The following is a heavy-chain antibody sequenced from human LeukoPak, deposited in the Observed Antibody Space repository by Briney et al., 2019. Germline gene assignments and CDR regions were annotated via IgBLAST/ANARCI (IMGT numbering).Heavy chain of an antibody. J-gene: IGHJ4*02. V-gene: IGHV4-39*01. CDR2: IYYSGST. CDR3: ARLRRIAASIDY. CDR1: GGSISSSSYY. Sequence: SETLSLTCTVSGGSISSSSYYWGWIRQPPGKGLEWIGSIYYSGSTYYNPSLKSRVTISVDTSKNQFSLKLSSVTAADTAVYYCARLRRIAASIDYWGQGTLVTVSS. D-gene: IGHD6-13*01.